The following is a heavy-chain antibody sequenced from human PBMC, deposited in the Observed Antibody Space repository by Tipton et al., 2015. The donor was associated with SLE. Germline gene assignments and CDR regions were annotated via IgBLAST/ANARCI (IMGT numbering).Heavy chain of an antibody. Sequence: LRLSCTVSGGSISRYYWSWIRQFPGKGLEWIGYIYYSGSTNYNPSLESRVTMSIETSTNQLSLKLDSVTAADAAVYYCARFGVSFYHFYTKVWGKGTTVAIS. D-gene: IGHD3-10*01. CDR3: ARFGVSFYHFYTKV. CDR1: GGSISRYY. J-gene: IGHJ6*03. CDR2: IYYSGST. V-gene: IGHV4-59*01.